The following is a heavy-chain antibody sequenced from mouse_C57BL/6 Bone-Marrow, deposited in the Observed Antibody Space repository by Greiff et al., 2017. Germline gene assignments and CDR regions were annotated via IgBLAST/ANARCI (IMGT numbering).Heavy chain of an antibody. CDR3: ARNYGSKDYCAMDY. V-gene: IGHV1-78*01. Sequence: QVQLKASDAELVKPGASVKISCKVSGYTFTDHTIHWMKQRPEPGLEWIGYIYPRDGSTKYNEKFKGKATLTADKSSSTAYMHLNSLTSEDSAVYFCARNYGSKDYCAMDYWGQGTSGTVSS. J-gene: IGHJ4*01. CDR1: GYTFTDHT. CDR2: IYPRDGST. D-gene: IGHD1-1*01.